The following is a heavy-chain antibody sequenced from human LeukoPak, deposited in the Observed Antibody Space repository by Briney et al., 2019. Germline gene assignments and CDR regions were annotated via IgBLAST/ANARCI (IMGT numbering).Heavy chain of an antibody. V-gene: IGHV1-69*06. CDR1: GGTFSSYA. J-gene: IGHJ3*02. D-gene: IGHD6-19*01. CDR3: ATEVESYSMGWDDAFDI. Sequence: SVKVCCKASGGTFSSYAISWERQAPGQGLEWMGGIIPIFGTANYAQKFQGRVTITPDKSTSTAYMELSSLRSEDTAVYYCATEVESYSMGWDDAFDIWGQGTMVTVSS. CDR2: IIPIFGTA.